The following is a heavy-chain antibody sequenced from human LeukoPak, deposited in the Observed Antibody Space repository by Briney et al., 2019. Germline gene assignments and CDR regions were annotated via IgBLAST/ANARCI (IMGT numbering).Heavy chain of an antibody. Sequence: PGGSLRLSCAASGFTFSSYAMSWVRQAPGKGLEWVAVIFYDGSIAYYADSVKGRFTISRDNSENTLYLQMNSLRAEDTAVYFCAKCWGRFNCSGGSCYSYYFDYWGQGTLVTVSS. J-gene: IGHJ4*02. CDR3: AKCWGRFNCSGGSCYSYYFDY. CDR2: IFYDGSIA. CDR1: GFTFSSYA. V-gene: IGHV3-30*18. D-gene: IGHD2-15*01.